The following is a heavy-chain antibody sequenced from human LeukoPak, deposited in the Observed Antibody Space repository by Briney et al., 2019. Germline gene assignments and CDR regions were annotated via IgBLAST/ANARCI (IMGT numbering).Heavy chain of an antibody. CDR1: GGPISSSNW. Sequence: SGTLSLTCAVSGGPISSSNWWSWVRQPPGKGLEWIGEIYHSGSTNYNPSLKSRVTISVDKSKNQFSLKLSSVTAADTAVYYCARSPNYYGSGSYYSHFDYWGQGTLVTVSS. V-gene: IGHV4-4*02. CDR3: ARSPNYYGSGSYYSHFDY. J-gene: IGHJ4*02. D-gene: IGHD3-10*01. CDR2: IYHSGST.